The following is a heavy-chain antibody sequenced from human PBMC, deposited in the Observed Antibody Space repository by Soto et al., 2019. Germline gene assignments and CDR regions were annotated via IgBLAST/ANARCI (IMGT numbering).Heavy chain of an antibody. CDR1: GFTFSSYG. V-gene: IGHV3-33*01. Sequence: QVQLVESGGGVVQPGRSLRLSCAASGFTFSSYGMHWVRQAPGKGLEWVAVIWYDGSNKYYADSVKGRFTISRDNSKNTLYLQMNSLRAEDTAVYYCARDLHITMKSGALGYWGQGTLVTVSS. CDR3: ARDLHITMKSGALGY. CDR2: IWYDGSNK. D-gene: IGHD3-22*01. J-gene: IGHJ4*02.